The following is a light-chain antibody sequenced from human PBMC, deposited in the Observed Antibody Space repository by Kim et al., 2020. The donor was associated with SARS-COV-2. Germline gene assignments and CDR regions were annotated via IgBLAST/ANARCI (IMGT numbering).Light chain of an antibody. V-gene: IGLV1-44*01. CDR1: SSDIGRNN. CDR3: AAWDDVMQGVV. Sequence: QSVLTQPPSASGTPGQRVTISCSGRSSDIGRNNVNWYQQVPGTAPKLLTYSNNQRPSGVPDRFSGSKSGTSASLAISGLQSEDEADYHCAAWDDVMQGVVFGGGTQLTVL. J-gene: IGLJ2*01. CDR2: SNN.